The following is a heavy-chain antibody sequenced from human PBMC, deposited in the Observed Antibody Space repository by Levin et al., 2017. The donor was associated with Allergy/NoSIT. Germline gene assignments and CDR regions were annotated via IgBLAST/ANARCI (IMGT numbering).Heavy chain of an antibody. D-gene: IGHD2-21*02. CDR2: IYFSGST. CDR3: ARTGGVVTDNCFDP. V-gene: IGHV4-39*01. Sequence: PSETLSLTCTVSGGSISSSSHYWDWIRQPPGKGLEWIGSIYFSGSTFYNPSLKSRVTISVDTSKNQFSLRLRSVTAADTAMYYCARTGGVVTDNCFDPWGQGTLVTVSS. J-gene: IGHJ5*02. CDR1: GGSISSSSHY.